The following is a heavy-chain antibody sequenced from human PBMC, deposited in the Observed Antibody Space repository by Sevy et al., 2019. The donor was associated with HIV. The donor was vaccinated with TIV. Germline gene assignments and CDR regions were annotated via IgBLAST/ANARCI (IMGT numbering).Heavy chain of an antibody. V-gene: IGHV3-21*01. CDR2: ISSSSSYI. CDR1: GFTFSSYS. Sequence: GGSLRLSCAASGFTFSSYSMNWVRQAPGKGLEWVSFISSSSSYIYYADSVKGRFTISRDNAKNSLYLQMNSLRAEDTAGYYCARGRLPSMVRGRGDFDYWGQGTLVTVSS. CDR3: ARGRLPSMVRGRGDFDY. D-gene: IGHD3-10*01. J-gene: IGHJ4*02.